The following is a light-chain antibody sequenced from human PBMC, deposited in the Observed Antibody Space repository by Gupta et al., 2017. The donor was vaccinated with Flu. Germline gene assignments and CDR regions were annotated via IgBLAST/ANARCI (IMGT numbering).Light chain of an antibody. J-gene: IGKJ5*01. CDR2: SIS. V-gene: IGKV1-12*01. CDR1: RDVSTW. CDR3: QQSYSHPPT. Sequence: IHLPQSPSSVSASVGDRVTITCRASRDVSTWLAWYQQKPEKAPQLLVHSISTLQSGVPSGFSGSGSGTNFTLTINGLQPEDFATYFCQQSYSHPPTFGQGTQLETK.